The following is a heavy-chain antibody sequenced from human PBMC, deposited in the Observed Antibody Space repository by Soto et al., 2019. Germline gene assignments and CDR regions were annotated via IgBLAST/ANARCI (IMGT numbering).Heavy chain of an antibody. Sequence: ALVKVSCKASGYTFTGYYMHWVRQAPGQGLEWMGWINPNSGGTNYAQKFQGWVTMTRDTSISTAYMELSRLRSDDTAMYYCARATSSPYWYFDLWGRGTLVTVSS. J-gene: IGHJ2*01. CDR2: INPNSGGT. CDR1: GYTFTGYY. CDR3: ARATSSPYWYFDL. D-gene: IGHD6-13*01. V-gene: IGHV1-2*04.